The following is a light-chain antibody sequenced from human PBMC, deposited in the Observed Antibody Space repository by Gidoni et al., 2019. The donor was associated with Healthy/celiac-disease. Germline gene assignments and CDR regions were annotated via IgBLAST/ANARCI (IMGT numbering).Light chain of an antibody. V-gene: IGKV4-1*01. CDR1: QSVLYSSNNKNY. CDR3: QQYYSTPLT. J-gene: IGKJ4*01. Sequence: DLVMTQSPASLAVSLGERATINCKSSQSVLYSSNNKNYLAWYQQKPGQPPKLRIYWASTRESGVPDRFSGSGSGTDFTLTISSLQAEDVAVYYCQQYYSTPLTFGGGTKVEIK. CDR2: WAS.